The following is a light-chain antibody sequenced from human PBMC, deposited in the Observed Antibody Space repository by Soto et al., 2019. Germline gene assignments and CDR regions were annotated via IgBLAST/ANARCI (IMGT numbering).Light chain of an antibody. CDR1: RSIDNW. Sequence: DIQMTQSPSTRTAFIGDRVTITCRASRSIDNWLAWYQQKPGKAPKLLIYQASSLESGVPSRFSGSGSGTEFTLTISGLQPDDFATYYCQQYNTYWYTFGQGTKVDIK. J-gene: IGKJ2*01. CDR3: QQYNTYWYT. V-gene: IGKV1-5*03. CDR2: QAS.